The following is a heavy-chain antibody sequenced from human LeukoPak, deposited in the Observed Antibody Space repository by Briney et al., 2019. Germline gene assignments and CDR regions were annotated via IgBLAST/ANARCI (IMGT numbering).Heavy chain of an antibody. Sequence: GASVKVSCKASGYTFTSYYMHWVRQAPGQGLEWMGLINPTGGSTGYAQKLQGRVTMTTDTSTSTAYMELRSLRSDDTAVYYCAREVVLDDSSGYYYDRSFDYWGQGTLVTVSS. CDR2: INPTGGST. CDR3: AREVVLDDSSGYYYDRSFDY. CDR1: GYTFTSYY. J-gene: IGHJ4*02. D-gene: IGHD3-22*01. V-gene: IGHV1-46*01.